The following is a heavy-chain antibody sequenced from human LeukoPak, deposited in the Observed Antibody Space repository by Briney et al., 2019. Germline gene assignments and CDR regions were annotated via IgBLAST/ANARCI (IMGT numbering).Heavy chain of an antibody. J-gene: IGHJ4*02. D-gene: IGHD5-24*01. Sequence: GGSLRLSCAASGFSFSSFWMNWVRQVPGKGLEWVANIKQDGSEKYYADSVKGRFTISRDNSKNTLYLQMNSLRAEDTAVYYCARGDGYNYGHNFDYWGQGTLVTVSS. CDR1: GFSFSSFW. CDR3: ARGDGYNYGHNFDY. V-gene: IGHV3-7*04. CDR2: IKQDGSEK.